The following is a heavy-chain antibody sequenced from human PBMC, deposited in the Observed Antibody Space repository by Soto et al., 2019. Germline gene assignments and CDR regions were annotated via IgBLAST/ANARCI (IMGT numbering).Heavy chain of an antibody. V-gene: IGHV3-30-3*01. CDR3: ARDQVGTAMATGCFDI. Sequence: QVQLVESGGGVVQPGRSLRLSCAASGFTFSSYAMHWVRQAPGKGLEWVAVISYDGSNKYYADSVKGRFTISRDNSKNTLYLQMNSLRAEDTAVYYCARDQVGTAMATGCFDIWGQGTMVTVSS. D-gene: IGHD5-18*01. J-gene: IGHJ3*02. CDR2: ISYDGSNK. CDR1: GFTFSSYA.